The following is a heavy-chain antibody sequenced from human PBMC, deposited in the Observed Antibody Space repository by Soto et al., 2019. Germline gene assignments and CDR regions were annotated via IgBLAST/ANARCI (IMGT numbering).Heavy chain of an antibody. CDR1: GYTFTGYY. CDR3: ARAGYCSGGCSYGRYYYYYGMDV. CDR2: INPNSGGT. Sequence: QVQLVQSGAEVKKPGASVKVSCKASGYTFTGYYMHWVRQAPGQGLEWMGWINPNSGGTNYAQKFQGWVTMTRDTSISTACMGLSRMRSDDTAVYYCARAGYCSGGCSYGRYYYYYGMDVWGQGTTVTVSS. D-gene: IGHD2-15*01. J-gene: IGHJ6*02. V-gene: IGHV1-2*04.